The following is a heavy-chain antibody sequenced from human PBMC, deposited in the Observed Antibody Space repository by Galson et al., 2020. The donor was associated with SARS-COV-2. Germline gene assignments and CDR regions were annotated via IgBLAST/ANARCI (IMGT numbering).Heavy chain of an antibody. CDR2: INHSGST. D-gene: IGHD1-26*01. J-gene: IGHJ3*02. CDR3: ARCPRDGAQNAFYI. CDR1: GGSFSGYY. V-gene: IGHV4-34*01. Sequence: SETLSLTCAVYGGSFSGYYWSWIRQPPGKGLEWIGEINHSGSTNYNPSLKSRVTISVDTSKNQFSLKLSSVTAADTAVYYCARCPRDGAQNAFYIWGQGTMVTVSS.